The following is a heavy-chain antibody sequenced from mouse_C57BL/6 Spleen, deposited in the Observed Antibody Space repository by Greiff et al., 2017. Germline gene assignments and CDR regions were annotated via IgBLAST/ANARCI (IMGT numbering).Heavy chain of an antibody. CDR1: GYAFSSYW. Sequence: VQLQQSGAELVKPGASVKISCKASGYAFSSYWMNWVKQRPGKGLEWIGQIYPGDGDTNYNGKFKGKATLTADKSSSTAYMQLSSLTSEDSAVXFCARGGVYDGYLFDYWGQGTTLTVSS. V-gene: IGHV1-80*01. CDR2: IYPGDGDT. CDR3: ARGGVYDGYLFDY. D-gene: IGHD2-3*01. J-gene: IGHJ2*01.